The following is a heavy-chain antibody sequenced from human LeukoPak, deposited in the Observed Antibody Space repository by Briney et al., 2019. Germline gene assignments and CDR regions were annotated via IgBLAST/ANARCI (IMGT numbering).Heavy chain of an antibody. CDR2: ISSMSSSI. CDR1: GFTFSYDS. D-gene: IGHD3-16*01. J-gene: IGHJ4*02. V-gene: IGHV3-48*01. CDR3: AKVPLLSYVFAAFFDY. Sequence: PGGSLRLSCAASGFTFSYDSMNWVRQAPGKGLEWVSYISSMSSSIHYADSVKGRFTISRDNVKNSLYLQMNSLRAEDTAVYYCAKVPLLSYVFAAFFDYWGQGTLVTVSS.